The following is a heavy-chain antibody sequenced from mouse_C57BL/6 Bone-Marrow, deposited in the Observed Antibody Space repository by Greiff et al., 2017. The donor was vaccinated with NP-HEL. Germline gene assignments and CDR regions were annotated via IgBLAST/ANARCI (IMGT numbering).Heavy chain of an antibody. CDR1: GFNIKDYY. J-gene: IGHJ4*01. D-gene: IGHD1-1*01. V-gene: IGHV14-2*01. CDR2: IAPEDGET. Sequence: VQLQQSGAELVKPGASVKLSCTASGFNIKDYYMHWVKQRTEQGLEWIGRIAPEDGETKYAPKFQGKATPKDPTSSNTAYLQLSSLTSEDTAVYYCARTGYYGSSYDYAMDYWGQGTAVTVSS. CDR3: ARTGYYGSSYDYAMDY.